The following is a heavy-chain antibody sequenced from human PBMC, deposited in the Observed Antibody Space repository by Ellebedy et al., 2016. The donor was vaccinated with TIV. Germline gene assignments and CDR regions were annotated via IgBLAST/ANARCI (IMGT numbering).Heavy chain of an antibody. CDR1: GGSISSSSYY. J-gene: IGHJ4*02. D-gene: IGHD3-16*02. Sequence: MPSETLSLTCTVSGGSISSSSYYWGWIRQPPGKGLEWIGSIYYSGSTYYNPSLKSRVTISVDTSKNQFSLKLSSVTAADTAVYYCARSARLSISQGVDYWGQGTLVTVSS. CDR3: ARSARLSISQGVDY. V-gene: IGHV4-39*07. CDR2: IYYSGST.